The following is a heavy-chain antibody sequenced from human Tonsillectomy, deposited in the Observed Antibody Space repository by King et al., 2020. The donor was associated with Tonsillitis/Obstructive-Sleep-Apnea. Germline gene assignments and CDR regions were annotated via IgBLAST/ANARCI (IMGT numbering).Heavy chain of an antibody. J-gene: IGHJ3*02. CDR1: GFSLSTSGVG. D-gene: IGHD3-10*01. V-gene: IGHV2-5*05. CDR3: AHRLRFGDFDAFDI. CDR2: IYWVDDK. Sequence: ITLKESGPTLVKPTQTLTLTCTFSGFSLSTSGVGVGWIRQPPGKALEWLALIYWVDDKRYGPSLKSRLTITKDTSKNQVVLTMTNMDPVDTATFYCAHRLRFGDFDAFDIWGQGTMVTVSS.